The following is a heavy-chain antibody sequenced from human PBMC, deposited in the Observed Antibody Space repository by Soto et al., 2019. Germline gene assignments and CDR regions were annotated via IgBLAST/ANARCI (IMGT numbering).Heavy chain of an antibody. CDR2: IYYSGTT. CDR3: ARREIQGPIDY. Sequence: SQTRPLTSAVSGYSISSSNWRGWIRHPPGKRLEWIGYIYYSGTTYYNPSLKSRVTMSVDTSKNQFSLKLTSVTAVDTAVYYCARREIQGPIDYWGQGTLVTVS. D-gene: IGHD1-26*01. J-gene: IGHJ4*02. CDR1: GYSISSSNW. V-gene: IGHV4-28*01.